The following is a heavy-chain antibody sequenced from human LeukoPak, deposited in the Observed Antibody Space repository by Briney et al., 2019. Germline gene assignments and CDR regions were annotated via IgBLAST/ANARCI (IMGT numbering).Heavy chain of an antibody. D-gene: IGHD5-12*01. CDR3: AKVAGGTRSVLLQTKAYDYYFDY. J-gene: IGHJ4*02. V-gene: IGHV3-23*01. Sequence: TGGSLRLSCEASGVTFTYYAMTWVRQAPGKGLEWVSGISGPCNRAYYADSVKGGFTISRDTSKHTLYLQMDSLRSEDTAVYYCAKVAGGTRSVLLQTKAYDYYFDYWGQGTLVTVSS. CDR2: ISGPCNRA. CDR1: GVTFTYYA.